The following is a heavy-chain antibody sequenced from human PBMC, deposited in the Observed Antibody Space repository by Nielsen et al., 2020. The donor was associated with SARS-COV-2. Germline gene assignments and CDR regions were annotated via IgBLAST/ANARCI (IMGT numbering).Heavy chain of an antibody. CDR2: ISWNSGSI. CDR3: ARGVYDFDS. J-gene: IGHJ4*02. V-gene: IGHV3-9*01. CDR1: GFTFDDYA. D-gene: IGHD5/OR15-5a*01. Sequence: GGSLRLSCAASGFTFDDYAMHWVRQAPGKGLEWVSGISWNSGSIGYADSVKGRFTISRDNAKNSLYLQMDRLRADDTAVYFCARGVYDFDSWGQGTLVTVSS.